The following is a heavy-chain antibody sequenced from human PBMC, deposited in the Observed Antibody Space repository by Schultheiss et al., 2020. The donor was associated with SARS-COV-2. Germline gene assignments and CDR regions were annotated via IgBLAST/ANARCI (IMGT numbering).Heavy chain of an antibody. Sequence: GGSLRLSCAASGFTFSSYWMHWVRQAPGKGLVWVSRINSDGSSTSYADSVKGRFTISRDNAKNTLYLQMNSLRAEDTAVYYCAKAEDSSGWYFKLGWYFDLWGRGTLVTVSS. V-gene: IGHV3-74*01. CDR3: AKAEDSSGWYFKLGWYFDL. CDR2: INSDGSST. J-gene: IGHJ2*01. D-gene: IGHD6-19*01. CDR1: GFTFSSYW.